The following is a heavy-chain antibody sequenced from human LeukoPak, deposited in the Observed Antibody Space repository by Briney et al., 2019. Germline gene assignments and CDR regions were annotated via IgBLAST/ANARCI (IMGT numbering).Heavy chain of an antibody. J-gene: IGHJ5*02. Sequence: SETLSLTCTVSGGSISSYYWSWIRQPPGKGLEWIGYIYDSGSTNYNPSLKSRVTISVDTSKKQFSLKLSSVTAADTAVYYCARHRRYYGSGSYFGNWFDPWGQGNLVTVSS. CDR1: GGSISSYY. V-gene: IGHV4-59*08. CDR2: IYDSGST. D-gene: IGHD3-10*01. CDR3: ARHRRYYGSGSYFGNWFDP.